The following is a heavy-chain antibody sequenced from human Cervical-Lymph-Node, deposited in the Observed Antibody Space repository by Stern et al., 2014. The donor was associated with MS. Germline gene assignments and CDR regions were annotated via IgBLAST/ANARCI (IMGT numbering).Heavy chain of an antibody. CDR1: GGSFSSYA. CDR3: AREATAHSGTFDF. J-gene: IGHJ4*02. CDR2: IIPMYGIA. Sequence: QVQLGQSGAEMKKPGSSVKVSCKASGGSFSSYAVNWVRQAPGQRPEWMGGIIPMYGIANYAQEFQGRLTLIADESTSTAYMELISLTSEDTAMYYCAREATAHSGTFDFWGQGTLVTVSS. D-gene: IGHD1-14*01. V-gene: IGHV1-69*01.